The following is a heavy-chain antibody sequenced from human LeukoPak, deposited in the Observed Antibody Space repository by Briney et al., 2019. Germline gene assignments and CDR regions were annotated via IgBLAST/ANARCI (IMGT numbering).Heavy chain of an antibody. D-gene: IGHD3-22*01. CDR1: GGSISSGSYY. CDR2: IYISGST. J-gene: IGHJ4*02. Sequence: SETLSLTCTVSGGSISSGSYYWSWIRQPAGKGLEWIGRIYISGSTNYNPSLKSRVTISVDTSKNQFSLKLSSVTAADTAVYYCAREVMGYDSSGYFPLCDYWGQGTLVTVSS. V-gene: IGHV4-61*02. CDR3: AREVMGYDSSGYFPLCDY.